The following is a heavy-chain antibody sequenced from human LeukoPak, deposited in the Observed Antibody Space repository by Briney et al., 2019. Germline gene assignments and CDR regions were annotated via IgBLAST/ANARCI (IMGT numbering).Heavy chain of an antibody. CDR3: AKDSSVGYSDWLAPGGDPYYMDV. CDR2: ICSGGGT. V-gene: IGHV3-66*01. J-gene: IGHJ6*03. CDR1: GFTFSTNY. D-gene: IGHD3-9*01. Sequence: GGSLRLSCVASGFTFSTNYMTWVRQAPGKGLEWVSVICSGGGTFYSGSVKGRFTISRDNSKNTLYLQMNSLRDEDTAVYYCAKDSSVGYSDWLAPGGDPYYMDVWGKGTTVTSSS.